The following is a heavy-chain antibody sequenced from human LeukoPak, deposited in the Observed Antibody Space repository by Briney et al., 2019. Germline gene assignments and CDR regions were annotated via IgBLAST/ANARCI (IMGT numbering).Heavy chain of an antibody. CDR2: IIPIFGTA. Sequence: SAKVSCKATGGTFSSYAISWLRQAPGQGLEWMGGIIPIFGTANYAQKFQGRVTITADESTSTAYMELSSLRSEDTAVYYCARAGSSYDFWSGYYSVGLDYWGQGTLVTVSS. D-gene: IGHD3-3*01. V-gene: IGHV1-69*13. CDR1: GGTFSSYA. J-gene: IGHJ4*02. CDR3: ARAGSSYDFWSGYYSVGLDY.